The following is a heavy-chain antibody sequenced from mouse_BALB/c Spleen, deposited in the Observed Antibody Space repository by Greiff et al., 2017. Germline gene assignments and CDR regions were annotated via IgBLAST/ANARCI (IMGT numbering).Heavy chain of an antibody. J-gene: IGHJ4*01. CDR2: SRNKANDYTT. CDR3: ASLDGYYAYAMDY. V-gene: IGHV7-1*02. D-gene: IGHD2-3*01. CDR1: GFTFSDFY. Sequence: EVKLVESGGGLVQPGGSLRLSCATSGFTFSDFYMEWVRQPPGKRLEWIAASRNKANDYTTEYSASVKGRFIVSRDTSQSILYLQMNALRAEDTAIYYCASLDGYYAYAMDYWGQGTSVTVSS.